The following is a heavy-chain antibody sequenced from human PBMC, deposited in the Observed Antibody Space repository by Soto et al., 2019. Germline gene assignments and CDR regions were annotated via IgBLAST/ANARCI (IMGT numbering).Heavy chain of an antibody. V-gene: IGHV3-23*01. CDR1: GFTTSSYA. D-gene: IGHD3-10*01. Sequence: GGSLRLSCAASGFTTSSYAMSWVRQAPGKGLEWVSAISGSGGSTYYADSVKGRFTISRDNSKNTLYLQMNSLRAEDTAVYYCAKVPQALLWFGELLPFDYWGQGTLVTVSS. CDR2: ISGSGGST. CDR3: AKVPQALLWFGELLPFDY. J-gene: IGHJ4*02.